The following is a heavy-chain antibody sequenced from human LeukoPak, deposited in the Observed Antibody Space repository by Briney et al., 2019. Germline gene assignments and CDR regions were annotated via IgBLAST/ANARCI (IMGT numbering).Heavy chain of an antibody. D-gene: IGHD2-15*01. Sequence: GASVKVSCKASGYTFSSYGISWVRQAPGQGLEWMGWISTYNGNTNYAQRLQGRVTMTTDTSTSTAYMELRSLRSDGTAVYYCARDLSINCSGGSCYSLFYYYYMDVWGKGTTVTVSS. CDR2: ISTYNGNT. CDR3: ARDLSINCSGGSCYSLFYYYYMDV. V-gene: IGHV1-18*01. J-gene: IGHJ6*03. CDR1: GYTFSSYG.